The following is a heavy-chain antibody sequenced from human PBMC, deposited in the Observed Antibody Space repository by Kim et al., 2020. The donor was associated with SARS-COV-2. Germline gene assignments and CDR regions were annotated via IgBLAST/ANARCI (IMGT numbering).Heavy chain of an antibody. CDR2: ISAYNGNT. J-gene: IGHJ4*02. CDR3: ARDRSDYYGSGSYYTVDY. CDR1: GYTFTSYG. Sequence: ASVKVSCKASGYTFTSYGISWVRQAPGQGLEWMGWISAYNGNTNYAQKLQGRVTMTTDTSTSTAYMELRSLRSDDTAVYYCARDRSDYYGSGSYYTVDYWGQGTLVTVSS. D-gene: IGHD3-10*01. V-gene: IGHV1-18*01.